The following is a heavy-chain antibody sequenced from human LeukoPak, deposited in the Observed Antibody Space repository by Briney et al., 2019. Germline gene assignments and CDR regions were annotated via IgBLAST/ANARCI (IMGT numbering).Heavy chain of an antibody. CDR3: ARWYYDSSGRTLYYFDY. J-gene: IGHJ4*02. V-gene: IGHV3-20*04. D-gene: IGHD3-22*01. CDR2: INWNGGST. Sequence: GGSLRLSCAASGFTFDDYGMSWVRQALGKGLEWVSGINWNGGSTGYADSVKGRFTISRDNAKNSLYLQMNSLRAEDTALYYCARWYYDSSGRTLYYFDYWGQGTLVTVSS. CDR1: GFTFDDYG.